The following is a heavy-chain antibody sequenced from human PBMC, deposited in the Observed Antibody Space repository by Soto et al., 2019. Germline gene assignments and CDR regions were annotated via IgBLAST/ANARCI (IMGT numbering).Heavy chain of an antibody. J-gene: IGHJ6*02. D-gene: IGHD3-10*01. V-gene: IGHV1-69*01. CDR1: GGTFSSYA. CDR3: AVRGTMVRDTPPGDYYYYGMDV. CDR2: IIPIFGTA. Sequence: QVQLVQSGAEVKKPGSSVKVSCKASGGTFSSYAISWVRQAPAQGLEWMGGIIPIFGTANYAQKFQGRVTITADESTSTAYMELSSLRSEDTAVYYCAVRGTMVRDTPPGDYYYYGMDVWGQGTTVTVSS.